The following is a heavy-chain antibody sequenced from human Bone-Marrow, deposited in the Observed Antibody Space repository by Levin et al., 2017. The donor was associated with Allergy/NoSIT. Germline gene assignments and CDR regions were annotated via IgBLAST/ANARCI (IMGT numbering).Heavy chain of an antibody. Sequence: PGGSLRLSCAASGFTFSSYEMNWVRQAPGKGLEWVSYISSSGSTIYYADSVKGRFTISRDNAKNSLYLQMNSLRAEDTAVYYCARASLPVAGCFDYWGQGTLVTVSS. CDR1: GFTFSSYE. CDR2: ISSSGSTI. V-gene: IGHV3-48*03. J-gene: IGHJ4*02. CDR3: ARASLPVAGCFDY. D-gene: IGHD6-19*01.